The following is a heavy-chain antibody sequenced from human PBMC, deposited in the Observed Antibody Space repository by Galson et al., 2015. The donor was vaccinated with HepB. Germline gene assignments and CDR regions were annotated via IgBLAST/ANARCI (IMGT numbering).Heavy chain of an antibody. J-gene: IGHJ4*02. CDR3: AKSIHLGRGFDS. D-gene: IGHD7-27*01. Sequence: CAISGDSVSSNTVGWNWIRQSPSRGLEWLGRTYYRSKWSNDYAVSVKSRITINPDTSKNQFSLQLNSVTPEDTAVCYCAKSIHLGRGFDSWGQGTLVTVSS. V-gene: IGHV6-1*01. CDR2: TYYRSKWSN. CDR1: GDSVSSNTVG.